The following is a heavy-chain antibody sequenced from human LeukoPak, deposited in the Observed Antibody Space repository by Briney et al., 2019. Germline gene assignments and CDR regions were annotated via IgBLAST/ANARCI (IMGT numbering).Heavy chain of an antibody. CDR3: ARGRGSGHKENWFDP. CDR2: MNPNSGNT. V-gene: IGHV1-8*01. Sequence: GASVKVSRKASGYTFTTYDINWVRQATGQGLEWMGWMNPNSGNTGYTQKFQGRVTMTRNTSISTAYMELSSLRSEDTAVYYCARGRGSGHKENWFDPWGQGTLVTVFS. J-gene: IGHJ5*02. D-gene: IGHD6-19*01. CDR1: GYTFTTYD.